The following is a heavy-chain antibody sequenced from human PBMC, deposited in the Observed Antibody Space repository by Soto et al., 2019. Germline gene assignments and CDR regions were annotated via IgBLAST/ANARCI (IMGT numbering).Heavy chain of an antibody. CDR2: ISSGSSFI. J-gene: IGHJ3*01. CDR3: SREGVPNNDYRSGDASDL. Sequence: EMQLVELGGALVKPGGCLRLSCAASGFTFSNYAMNWVRQAPGKGLEWVSSISSGSSFISYADSGKGRFTITRDNANKTMHLKMNRRRVEDTALYYCSREGVPNNDYRSGDASDLWGHGTMVTVSS. D-gene: IGHD3-3*01. V-gene: IGHV3-21*01. CDR1: GFTFSNYA.